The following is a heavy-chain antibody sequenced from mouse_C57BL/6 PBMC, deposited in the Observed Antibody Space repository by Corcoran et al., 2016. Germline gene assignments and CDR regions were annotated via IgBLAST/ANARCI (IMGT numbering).Heavy chain of an antibody. CDR1: GYTFTTYG. V-gene: IGHV9-3*01. Sequence: QIQLVQSGPELKKPGETVKISCKASGYTFTTYGMSWVKQAPGKGLKWMGWINTYSGVPTYADDFKGRFAFSLETSASTAYLQINNLKNEDTATYFCARELRRGFAYWGQGTLVTVSA. D-gene: IGHD1-1*01. CDR2: INTYSGVP. CDR3: ARELRRGFAY. J-gene: IGHJ3*01.